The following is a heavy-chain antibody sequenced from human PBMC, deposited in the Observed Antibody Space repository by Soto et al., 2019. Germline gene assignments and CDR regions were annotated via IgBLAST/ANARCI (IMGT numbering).Heavy chain of an antibody. Sequence: GGSLRLSCAASGFTFSSYAMSWVRQAPVKGLEWVSAITSGGSTYYADSVKGRFTISRDNSKNTLYLQMNSLRAEDTAVYYCAKTDDYPYYFDYWGQGTLVTVSS. V-gene: IGHV3-23*01. D-gene: IGHD5-12*01. J-gene: IGHJ4*02. CDR3: AKTDDYPYYFDY. CDR2: ITSGGST. CDR1: GFTFSSYA.